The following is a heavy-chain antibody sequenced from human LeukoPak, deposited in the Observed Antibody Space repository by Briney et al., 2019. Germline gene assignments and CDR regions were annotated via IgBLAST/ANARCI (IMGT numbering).Heavy chain of an antibody. D-gene: IGHD1-26*01. CDR2: IWYDGSNK. CDR3: ARGIVGATLPDAFDM. Sequence: GGSLRLSCAASGFTFSSFGMHWVRQAPGKGLEWVAVIWYDGSNKYYADSVKGRFTISRDNSKNTLYLQMNSLRAEDTAVYYCARGIVGATLPDAFDMWGQGTMVTGSS. V-gene: IGHV3-33*01. CDR1: GFTFSSFG. J-gene: IGHJ3*02.